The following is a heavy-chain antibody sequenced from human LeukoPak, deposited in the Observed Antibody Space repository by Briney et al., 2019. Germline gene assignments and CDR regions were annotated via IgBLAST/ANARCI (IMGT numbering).Heavy chain of an antibody. D-gene: IGHD2-15*01. V-gene: IGHV3-15*01. CDR3: TLGGSSFEY. CDR1: GFSFSNAW. Sequence: GGSLRLSCAASGFSFSNAWMNWVRQAPGKGLEWVGRIKSKTDGETTDYAAPVKGRFAISRDDSKNTMYLQINSLKSEDTAVYYCTLGGSSFEYWGQGTLVTVSS. CDR2: IKSKTDGETT. J-gene: IGHJ4*02.